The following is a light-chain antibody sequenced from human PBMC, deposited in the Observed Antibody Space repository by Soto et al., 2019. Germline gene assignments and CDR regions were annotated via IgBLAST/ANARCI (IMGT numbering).Light chain of an antibody. CDR3: QSYDSSLSGSV. CDR2: VNS. Sequence: QSVLTQPPSGSGAPGQRVTISCTGSSSNIGAGYDVNWYKQLPGTAPKLLIYVNSNRPSGAPDRFSGSKSGTSASLAITGLQPEDEADYYCQSYDSSLSGSVFGTGTKLTVL. J-gene: IGLJ1*01. V-gene: IGLV1-40*01. CDR1: SSNIGAGYD.